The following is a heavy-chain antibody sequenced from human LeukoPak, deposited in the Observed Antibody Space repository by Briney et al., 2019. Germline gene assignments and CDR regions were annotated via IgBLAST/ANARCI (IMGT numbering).Heavy chain of an antibody. D-gene: IGHD2-2*01. CDR2: INPNSGGT. J-gene: IGHJ4*02. CDR1: GYTFIGYY. V-gene: IGHV1-2*02. CDR3: ARYCSGTSCYGGFDY. Sequence: ASVKVSCKASGYTFIGYYMHWVRQAPGQGLEWMGWINPNSGGTKYAQKFQGRVTMTRDTSISTAYMELSRLRSDDKAVYYCARYCSGTSCYGGFDYWGQGTLVTVSS.